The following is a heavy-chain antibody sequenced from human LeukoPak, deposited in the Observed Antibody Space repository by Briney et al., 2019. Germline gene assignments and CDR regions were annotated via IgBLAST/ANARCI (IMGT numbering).Heavy chain of an antibody. J-gene: IGHJ4*02. CDR1: GGSISSSSYY. V-gene: IGHV4-39*01. CDR3: AKNPANRPYYFDS. D-gene: IGHD1-14*01. CDR2: IYYSGST. Sequence: PSETLSLTCTVSGGSISSSSYYWGWIRQPPGKGLEWIGSIYYSGSTYYNPSLKSRVTISVDTSKNQFSLKLSSVTAADTAVYYCAKNPANRPYYFDSWGQGTLVTVSS.